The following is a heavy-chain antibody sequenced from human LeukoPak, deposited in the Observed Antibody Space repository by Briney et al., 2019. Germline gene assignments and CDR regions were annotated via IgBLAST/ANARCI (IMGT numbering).Heavy chain of an antibody. CDR2: IYTSGST. Sequence: SQTLSLTCTVSGGSISSGSYYWRCIRQPAGKGLEWIGRIYTSGSTNYNPSLKSRATISVDTSKNQFSLKLSSVTAADTAVYYCARDKYDCSSTSCYRRGFDYWGQGTLVTVSS. CDR1: GGSISSGSYY. D-gene: IGHD2-2*02. J-gene: IGHJ4*02. CDR3: ARDKYDCSSTSCYRRGFDY. V-gene: IGHV4-61*02.